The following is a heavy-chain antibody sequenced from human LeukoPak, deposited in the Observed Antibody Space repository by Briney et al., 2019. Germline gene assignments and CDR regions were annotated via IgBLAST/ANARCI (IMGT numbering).Heavy chain of an antibody. CDR3: ARIGTILGPAKDY. CDR2: IYYSGST. D-gene: IGHD3-3*01. V-gene: IGHV4-31*03. J-gene: IGHJ4*02. Sequence: SQTLSLTCTVSGGSISSGGYYWSWIRQHPGKGLEWIGYIYYSGSTYYNPSLKSRVTISVDTSKNQFSLKLSSVTAADTAVYYCARIGTILGPAKDYWGQGTLVTVSS. CDR1: GGSISSGGYY.